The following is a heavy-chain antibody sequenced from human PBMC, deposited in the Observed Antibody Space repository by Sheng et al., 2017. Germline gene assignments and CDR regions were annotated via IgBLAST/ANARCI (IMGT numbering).Heavy chain of an antibody. CDR1: GGTFSNYA. CDR3: ARGRTITNWFDP. CDR2: FIPIFGTT. V-gene: IGHV1-69*05. Sequence: QVHLVQSGAEVKKPGSSVKVSCKASGGTFSNYAINWVRQAPGQGLEWMGGFIPIFGTTKYAQKFQGRVSITTDDSTNTAYMDLGSLRSDDTAVYYCARGRTITNWFDPWATEPSSSSPQ. D-gene: IGHD1-20*01. J-gene: IGHJ5*02.